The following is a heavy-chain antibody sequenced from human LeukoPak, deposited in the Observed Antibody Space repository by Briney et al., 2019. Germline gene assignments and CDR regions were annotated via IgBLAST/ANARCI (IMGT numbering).Heavy chain of an antibody. V-gene: IGHV3-23*01. D-gene: IGHD3-10*01. CDR2: ISGSGGST. CDR3: ARHNYGYDY. Sequence: PGGSLRLSCAASGFTFSSYAMSWVRQAPGKGLEWVSAISGSGGSTYYADSVQGRFTISRDNAKNTLYLQMNSLRAEDTAVYYCARHNYGYDYWGQGTLVTVSS. CDR1: GFTFSSYA. J-gene: IGHJ4*02.